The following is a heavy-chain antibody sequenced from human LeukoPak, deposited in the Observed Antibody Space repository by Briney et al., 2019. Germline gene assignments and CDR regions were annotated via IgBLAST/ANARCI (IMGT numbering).Heavy chain of an antibody. V-gene: IGHV3-30*04. CDR2: ISYDGRRK. D-gene: IGHD3-22*01. CDR3: ARDPHDDNGDYYFDY. J-gene: IGHJ4*02. CDR1: GFSFTTSS. Sequence: GRPLRLSCAASGFSFTTSSMHWVRQGPGRGLEWLTVISYDGRRKYYADFVEGRFTISRDNSKNTLYLQINSLRPDDTAVYYCARDPHDDNGDYYFDYWGQGTLVTVSS.